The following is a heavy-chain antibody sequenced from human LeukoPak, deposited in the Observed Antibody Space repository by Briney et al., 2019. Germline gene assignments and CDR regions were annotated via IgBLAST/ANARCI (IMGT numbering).Heavy chain of an antibody. CDR1: GGSISSYY. Sequence: SETLSLTCTVSGGSISSYYWSWIRQPAGKGLEWIGRIYTSGSTNYNPSLKSRVTMSVDMSKNQFSLKLSSVTAADTAVYYCASHDSPNWYFDLWGRGTLVTVSS. D-gene: IGHD2-15*01. V-gene: IGHV4-4*07. CDR2: IYTSGST. J-gene: IGHJ2*01. CDR3: ASHDSPNWYFDL.